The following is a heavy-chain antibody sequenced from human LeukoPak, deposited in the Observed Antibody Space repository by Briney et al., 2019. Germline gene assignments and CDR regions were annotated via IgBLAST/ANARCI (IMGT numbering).Heavy chain of an antibody. J-gene: IGHJ4*02. Sequence: GGSLRLSCAASGFTFSSYSMNWVRQAPGKGLEWVSSISSSSSYIYYADSVKGRFTISRDNAKNSLYLQMNSLRAEDTAVYYCAKGIDFIGYYPLDYWGQGTLVTVSS. CDR1: GFTFSSYS. CDR2: ISSSSSYI. D-gene: IGHD3-3*01. V-gene: IGHV3-21*04. CDR3: AKGIDFIGYYPLDY.